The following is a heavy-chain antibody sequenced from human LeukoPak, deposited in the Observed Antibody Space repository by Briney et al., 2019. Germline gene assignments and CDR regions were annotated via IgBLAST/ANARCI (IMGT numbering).Heavy chain of an antibody. J-gene: IGHJ4*02. V-gene: IGHV7-4-1*02. CDR3: ARFDSSGYYYNTFDY. CDR1: GYTFTSYA. D-gene: IGHD3-22*01. CDR2: INTNTGNP. Sequence: ASVKVSCKASGYTFTSYAMNWVRQAPGQGLEWMGWINTNTGNPTYAQGFTGRFVFSLDTSVSAAYLQISSLKAEDTAVYYCARFDSSGYYYNTFDYWGQGTLVTVSS.